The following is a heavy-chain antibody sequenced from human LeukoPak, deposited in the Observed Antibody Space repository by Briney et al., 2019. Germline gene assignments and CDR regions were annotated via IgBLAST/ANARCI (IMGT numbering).Heavy chain of an antibody. CDR2: IYYSGST. J-gene: IGHJ4*02. CDR3: ARGYCSSTSCQSPFDY. Sequence: PSETLSLTCTVSGGSISSYYWSWIRQPPGKGLEWIGYIYYSGSTNYNPSLKSRVTISVDTSKNQFSLKLSSVTAADTAVYYCARGYCSSTSCQSPFDYWGQGTLVTVSS. D-gene: IGHD2-2*01. CDR1: GGSISSYY. V-gene: IGHV4-59*01.